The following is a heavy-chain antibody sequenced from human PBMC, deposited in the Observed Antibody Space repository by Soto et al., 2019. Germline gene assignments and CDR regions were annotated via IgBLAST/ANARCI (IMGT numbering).Heavy chain of an antibody. D-gene: IGHD2-15*01. CDR1: GYIFTSYY. Sequence: ASVKVSCKASGYIFTSYYMHWVRQAPGQGLEWMGIINPSGGSTSYAQKFQGRVTMTRDTSTSTVYMELSSLRSEDTAVYYCARDGYCSGGSCYIWDYWGQGTLVTVSS. CDR3: ARDGYCSGGSCYIWDY. CDR2: INPSGGST. J-gene: IGHJ4*02. V-gene: IGHV1-46*03.